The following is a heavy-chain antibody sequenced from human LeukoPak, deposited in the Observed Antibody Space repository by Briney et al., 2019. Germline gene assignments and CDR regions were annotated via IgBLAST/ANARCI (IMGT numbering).Heavy chain of an antibody. CDR3: TTEGGSYLQPYYFDY. CDR1: GFTFSNAW. CDR2: IKSKTDGGTT. Sequence: GGSLRLSCAASGFTFSNAWMSWVRQAPGKGLEWVGRIKSKTDGGTTDYAAPVKGRFTISRDDSKNTLYLQMNSLKTEDTAVYYCTTEGGSYLQPYYFDYWGQGTLVTVSS. V-gene: IGHV3-15*01. D-gene: IGHD1-26*01. J-gene: IGHJ4*02.